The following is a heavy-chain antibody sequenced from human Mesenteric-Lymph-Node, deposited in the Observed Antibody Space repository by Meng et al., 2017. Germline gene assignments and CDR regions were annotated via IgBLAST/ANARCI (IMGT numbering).Heavy chain of an antibody. J-gene: IGHJ4*02. D-gene: IGHD2-2*01. V-gene: IGHV4-30-4*01. CDR1: GGSISSGDYY. CDR3: ARGELLWDY. Sequence: QLQLRASGPGLVKPSQTLSLTCTVSGGSISSGDYYWSWIRQPPGKGLEWIGCIYYSGSTYYNPSLKGRVTISVDTSKNQFSLKLSSVTAADTAVYFCARGELLWDYWGQGTLVTVSS. CDR2: IYYSGST.